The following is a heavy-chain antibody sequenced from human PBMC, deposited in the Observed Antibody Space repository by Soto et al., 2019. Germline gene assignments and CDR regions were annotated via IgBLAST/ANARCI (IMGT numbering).Heavy chain of an antibody. CDR3: TTDRYYYDSSGYYYFDFDY. J-gene: IGHJ4*02. CDR1: GFTFSNAW. V-gene: IGHV3-15*07. D-gene: IGHD3-22*01. CDR2: IKSKTDGGTT. Sequence: EVQLVESGGGLVKPGGSLRLSCAASGFTFSNAWMNWVRQAPGKGLEWVGRIKSKTDGGTTDYAAPVKGRFTISRDDSKNTLYLQMNSLKTEDTAVYYCTTDRYYYDSSGYYYFDFDYWGQGTLVTVSS.